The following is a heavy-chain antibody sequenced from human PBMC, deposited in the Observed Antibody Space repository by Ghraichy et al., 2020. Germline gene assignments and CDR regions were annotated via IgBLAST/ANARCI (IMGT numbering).Heavy chain of an antibody. CDR1: GGSISSYY. CDR3: ARGESGSYYYGMDV. D-gene: IGHD1-26*01. Sequence: SETLSLTCTVSGGSISSYYWSWIRQPPGKGLEWIGYIYNSGSTNYNPSLKSRVTISVDTSKNQFSLKLSSVTAADTAVYYCARGESGSYYYGMDVWCQGTTVTVSS. V-gene: IGHV4-59*01. CDR2: IYNSGST. J-gene: IGHJ6*02.